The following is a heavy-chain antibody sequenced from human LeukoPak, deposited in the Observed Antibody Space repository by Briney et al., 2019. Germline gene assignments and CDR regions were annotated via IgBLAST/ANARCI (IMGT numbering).Heavy chain of an antibody. CDR2: IYHSGST. CDR1: GYSISSGYY. V-gene: IGHV4-38-2*02. J-gene: IGHJ3*02. CDR3: AREGSAFDI. Sequence: SETLSLTCTVSGYSISSGYYWGWIRQPPGKGLEWIGNIYHSGSTYSNPSLKSRVIISVDTSKNQFSLKLSSVTAADTAVYYCAREGSAFDIWGQGTMVTVSS.